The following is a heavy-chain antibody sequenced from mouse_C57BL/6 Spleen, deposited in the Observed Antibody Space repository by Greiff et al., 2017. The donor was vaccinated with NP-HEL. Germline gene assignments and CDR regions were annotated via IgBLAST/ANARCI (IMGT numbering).Heavy chain of an antibody. D-gene: IGHD2-5*01. Sequence: VKLQESGPELVKPGASVKISCKASGYAFSSSWMNWVKQRPGKGLEWIGRIYPGDGDTNYNGKFKGKATLTADKSSSTAYMQLSSLTSEDSAVYFCARSAVYYSNFDYWGQGTTLTVSS. CDR1: GYAFSSSW. CDR2: IYPGDGDT. V-gene: IGHV1-82*01. J-gene: IGHJ2*01. CDR3: ARSAVYYSNFDY.